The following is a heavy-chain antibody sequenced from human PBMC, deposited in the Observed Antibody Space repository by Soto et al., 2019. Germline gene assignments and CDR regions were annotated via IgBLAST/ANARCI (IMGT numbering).Heavy chain of an antibody. Sequence: QVQLQESGPGLVKPSETLSLTCTVSGGSISSYYWSWIRQPPGKGLECIGFIFYSGSTSYNPSLKSRVTISIDTSEYQCSLKLNSLIAADTAVYFCASMIGDPVLSFDSWGQGTLVAVSS. CDR2: IFYSGST. J-gene: IGHJ5*01. CDR3: ASMIGDPVLSFDS. D-gene: IGHD3-10*02. V-gene: IGHV4-59*01. CDR1: GGSISSYY.